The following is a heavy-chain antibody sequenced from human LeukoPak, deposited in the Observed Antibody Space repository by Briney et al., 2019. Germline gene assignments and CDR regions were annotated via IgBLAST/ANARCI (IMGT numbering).Heavy chain of an antibody. CDR1: GYTFTGYY. V-gene: IGHV1-2*02. Sequence: ASVKVSCKASGYTFTGYYMHWVRQAPGQGLEWMGWINPNSGDTNYAQKFQGRVTMTRDTSISTASMGLSRLRSDDTAVYFCARDGYGGNSFDYWGQGTLVTVSS. D-gene: IGHD4-23*01. J-gene: IGHJ4*02. CDR2: INPNSGDT. CDR3: ARDGYGGNSFDY.